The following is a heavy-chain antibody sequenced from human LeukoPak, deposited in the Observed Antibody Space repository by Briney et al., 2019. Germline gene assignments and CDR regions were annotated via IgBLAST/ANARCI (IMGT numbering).Heavy chain of an antibody. Sequence: GRSLRLSCAASRFTFLNYAVNWVRQAPGKGLEWVAIISYDGRNEYYAESVEVRFTISRDTSRNMISLPMDSLRPEDTAVYYCARGSYHFDGSGYFDMWGQGTLVTVSS. D-gene: IGHD3-22*01. CDR1: RFTFLNYA. V-gene: IGHV3-30*14. CDR2: ISYDGRNE. CDR3: ARGSYHFDGSGYFDM. J-gene: IGHJ4*02.